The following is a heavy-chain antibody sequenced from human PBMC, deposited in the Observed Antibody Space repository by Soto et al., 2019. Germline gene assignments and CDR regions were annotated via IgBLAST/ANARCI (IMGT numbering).Heavy chain of an antibody. Sequence: EVQLVESGGGLVKVGGSLQLSCAGSGFTFSNAWLTWVRQAPGKGLEWVGRIKSKTDGETTDYAATVKGRFTISRDDSKNILFLQMNSLQIDYTAVYYCTLRDHWGQGTLVTVS. J-gene: IGHJ4*02. V-gene: IGHV3-15*01. CDR1: GFTFSNAW. CDR3: TLRDH. CDR2: IKSKTDGETT.